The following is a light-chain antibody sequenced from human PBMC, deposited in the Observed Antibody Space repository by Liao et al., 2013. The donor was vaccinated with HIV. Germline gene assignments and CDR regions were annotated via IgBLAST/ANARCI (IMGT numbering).Light chain of an antibody. CDR3: QAWDSSKDVV. CDR2: SDS. J-gene: IGLJ2*01. V-gene: IGLV3-21*01. CDR1: NIGSKS. Sequence: SYELTQPPSVSVAPGKTARITCGGNNIGSKSVHWYQQKPGQAPVLVIYSDSDRPSGIPERFSGSKSGNTATLTISRVEDGDEADYYCQAWDSSKDVVFGGGTKLTVL.